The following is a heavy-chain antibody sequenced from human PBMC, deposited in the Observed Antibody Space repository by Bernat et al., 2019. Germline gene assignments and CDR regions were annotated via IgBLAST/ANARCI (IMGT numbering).Heavy chain of an antibody. V-gene: IGHV3-53*05. CDR1: GFSVSSNY. Sequence: EVQLVETGGGLIQPGGSLRLSCAASGFSVSSNYMSWVRQAPGKGLEWVSVIYSGGDTYYADSVKGRFTISRDNSKNTVSLQMNSLRAEDTAVYYCARTPFRVAVVGTYHFDYWGQGTLVTVSS. CDR2: IYSGGDT. CDR3: ARTPFRVAVVGTYHFDY. D-gene: IGHD6-19*01. J-gene: IGHJ4*02.